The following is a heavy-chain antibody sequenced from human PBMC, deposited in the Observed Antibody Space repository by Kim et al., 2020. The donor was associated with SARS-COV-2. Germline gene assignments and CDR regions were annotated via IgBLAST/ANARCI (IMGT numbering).Heavy chain of an antibody. J-gene: IGHJ4*02. Sequence: SETLSLTCSVSGGPITKSYWTWIRQPPGKGLEWIAYIYYTGGSTNYNPSLDSRVTISVDTSKNQFSLKVNSVSAADTAVYYCARLNSDLWFADYWGQGAL. CDR1: GGPITKSY. V-gene: IGHV4-59*08. CDR2: IYYTGGST. D-gene: IGHD3-10*01. CDR3: ARLNSDLWFADY.